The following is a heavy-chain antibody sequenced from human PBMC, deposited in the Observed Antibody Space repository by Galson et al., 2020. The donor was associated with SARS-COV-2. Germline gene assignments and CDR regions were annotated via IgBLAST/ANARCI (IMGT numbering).Heavy chain of an antibody. Sequence: TGGSLSLSCAASGFTFSTYSMNWVRPAPGKGLEWVSFISSSSSYIYYADSVKARFTISSDNAKNSLYLQMNSLRAEDTAVYYCARAQLRTIFGVVTEALDALDFWGQGTMVTVS. CDR2: ISSSSSYI. J-gene: IGHJ3*01. D-gene: IGHD3-3*01. CDR3: ARAQLRTIFGVVTEALDALDF. CDR1: GFTFSTYS. V-gene: IGHV3-21*01.